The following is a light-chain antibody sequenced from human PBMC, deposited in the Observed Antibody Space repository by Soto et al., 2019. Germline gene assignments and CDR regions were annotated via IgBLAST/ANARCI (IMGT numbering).Light chain of an antibody. CDR3: SSYTSSATL. V-gene: IGLV2-14*03. CDR1: SSDVGGYNY. CDR2: DVT. J-gene: IGLJ2*01. Sequence: QSVLTQPASVSGSPGQSITISCTGSSSDVGGYNYVSWYQQHPGKAPQLIIYDVTNRPSGVSNRFSGSKSGNTASLTISGLQTEDEADYYCSSYTSSATLFGGGTQLTVL.